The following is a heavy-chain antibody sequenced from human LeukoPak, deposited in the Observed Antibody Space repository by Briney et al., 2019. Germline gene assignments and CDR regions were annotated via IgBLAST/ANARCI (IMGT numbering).Heavy chain of an antibody. V-gene: IGHV4-34*01. J-gene: IGHJ4*02. CDR3: ARVPPMVRGVIQDY. CDR2: INHSGST. D-gene: IGHD3-10*01. CDR1: GGSFSGYY. Sequence: SETLSLTCAVYGGSFSGYYWSWIRQPPGKGLEWIGEINHSGSTNYNPSLKSRVTISVDTSKNQFSLKLSSVTAADTAVYYCARVPPMVRGVIQDYWGQGTLVTVSS.